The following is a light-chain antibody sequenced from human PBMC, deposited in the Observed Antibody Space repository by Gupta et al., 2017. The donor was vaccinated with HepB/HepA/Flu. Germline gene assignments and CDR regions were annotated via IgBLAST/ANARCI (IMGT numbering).Light chain of an antibody. V-gene: IGKV1-5*03. Sequence: DIQMTQSPSTLSASVGDRVTITCRASQSISNWLAWYQQKPGKALKLLIYRASSLESGVPSRFSGSGSGTEFSLTITFLQPDDLATYYCQQYNSYSPTFGQGTKVEIK. CDR3: QQYNSYSPT. CDR2: RAS. CDR1: QSISNW. J-gene: IGKJ1*01.